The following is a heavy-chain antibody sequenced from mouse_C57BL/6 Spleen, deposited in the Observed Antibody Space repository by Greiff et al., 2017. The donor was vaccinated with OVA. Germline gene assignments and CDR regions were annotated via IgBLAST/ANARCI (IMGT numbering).Heavy chain of an antibody. CDR1: GYAFTNYL. CDR2: INPGSGGT. Sequence: VQLQQSGAELVRPGTSVKVSCKASGYAFTNYLIEWVKQRPGQGLEWIGVINPGSGGTNYNEKFKGKATLTADKSSSTAYMQLSSLTSEDSAVYFCARYDYDEGLFAYWGQGTLVTVSA. CDR3: ARYDYDEGLFAY. J-gene: IGHJ3*01. V-gene: IGHV1-54*01. D-gene: IGHD2-4*01.